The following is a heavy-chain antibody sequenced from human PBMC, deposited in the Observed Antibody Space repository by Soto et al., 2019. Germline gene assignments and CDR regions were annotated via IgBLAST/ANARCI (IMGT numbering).Heavy chain of an antibody. CDR3: ARDPDSSWSQGRLSY. V-gene: IGHV3-21*01. CDR2: ITSSSTYI. CDR1: GFTFSSYN. Sequence: GSLRLSCAASGFTFSSYNMDWVRQAPGKGLEWVSSITSSSTYIYYADSVKGRFTISRDNAKNSLYLQMNSLRAEDTAVYYCARDPDSSWSQGRLSYWGQGTLVTVSS. J-gene: IGHJ4*02. D-gene: IGHD6-6*01.